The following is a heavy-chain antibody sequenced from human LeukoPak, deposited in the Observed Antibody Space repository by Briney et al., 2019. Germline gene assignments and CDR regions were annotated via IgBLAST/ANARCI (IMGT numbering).Heavy chain of an antibody. CDR2: INHSGST. CDR1: GGSFSGYY. CDR3: ARAGGYSSGNYFDY. Sequence: SETLSLTCAVYGGSFSGYYWSWIRQPPGEGLEWIGEINHSGSTNYNPSLKSRVTISVDTSKNQFSLKLSSVTAADTAVYYCARAGGYSSGNYFDYWGQGTLVTVSS. V-gene: IGHV4-34*01. J-gene: IGHJ4*02. D-gene: IGHD6-19*01.